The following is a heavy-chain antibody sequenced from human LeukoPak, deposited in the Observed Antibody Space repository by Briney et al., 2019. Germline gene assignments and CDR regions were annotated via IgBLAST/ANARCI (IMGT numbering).Heavy chain of an antibody. CDR2: IYSGGST. CDR3: ARAQPDYDILTGAFDI. V-gene: IGHV3-53*01. J-gene: IGHJ3*02. Sequence: SGGSLRLSCAASGFTVSSNYMSWVRQAPGKGLEWVSVIYSGGSTYYADSVKGRFTISRDNSKNTLYLQMNSLRAEVTAVYYCARAQPDYDILTGAFDIWGQGTMVTVSS. D-gene: IGHD3-9*01. CDR1: GFTVSSNY.